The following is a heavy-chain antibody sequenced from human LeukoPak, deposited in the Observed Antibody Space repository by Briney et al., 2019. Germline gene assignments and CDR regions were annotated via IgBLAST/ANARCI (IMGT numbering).Heavy chain of an antibody. J-gene: IGHJ4*02. CDR1: GFTFSSYG. CDR3: AKAAWGSYYFDY. V-gene: IGHV3-30*18. Sequence: EVGGSLRLSCAASGFTFSSYGMHWVRQAPGKGLEWVAVISYDGSNKYYADSVKGRFTISRDNSKNTLYLQMNSLRAEDTAVYYCAKAAWGSYYFDYWGQGTLVTVSS. CDR2: ISYDGSNK. D-gene: IGHD3-10*01.